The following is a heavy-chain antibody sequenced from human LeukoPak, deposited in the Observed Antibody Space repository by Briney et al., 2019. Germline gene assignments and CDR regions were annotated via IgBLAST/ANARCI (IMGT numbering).Heavy chain of an antibody. CDR3: ARERYCSSTSCYPPFDY. J-gene: IGHJ4*02. D-gene: IGHD2-2*01. CDR1: GGTFSSYA. V-gene: IGHV1-69*13. Sequence: SVKVSCKASGGTFSSYAISWVRQAPGQGLEWMGGIIPIFGTANYAQKFQGRVTITADESTSTAYMELGSLRSEDTAVYYCARERYCSSTSCYPPFDYWGQGTLVTVSS. CDR2: IIPIFGTA.